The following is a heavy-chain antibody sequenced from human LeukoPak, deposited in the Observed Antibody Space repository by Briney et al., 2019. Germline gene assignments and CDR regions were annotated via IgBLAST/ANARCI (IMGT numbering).Heavy chain of an antibody. D-gene: IGHD6-13*01. CDR3: ARGIRGIAAAVNHFDY. CDR2: ISAYNGNT. V-gene: IGHV1-18*01. J-gene: IGHJ4*02. Sequence: GASVKVSCKASGYTFTSYGISWVRQAPGQGLEWMGWISAYNGNTNYAQKLQGRVTMTTDTSTNTAYMELGSLRSDDTAVYYCARGIRGIAAAVNHFDYWGQGTLVTVSS. CDR1: GYTFTSYG.